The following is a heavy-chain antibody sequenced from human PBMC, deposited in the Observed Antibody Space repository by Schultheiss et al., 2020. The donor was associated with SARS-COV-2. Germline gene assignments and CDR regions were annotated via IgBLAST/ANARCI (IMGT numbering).Heavy chain of an antibody. Sequence: GESLKISCAASGFTFSSYAMHWVRQAPGKGLEWVAVISYDGSNKYYADSVKGRFTISRDNAKNSLYLQMNSLRAEDTAVYYCARDGTPTYYYGSPPDAFDIWGQGTMVTVSS. CDR1: GFTFSSYA. J-gene: IGHJ3*02. D-gene: IGHD3-10*01. V-gene: IGHV3-30*07. CDR3: ARDGTPTYYYGSPPDAFDI. CDR2: ISYDGSNK.